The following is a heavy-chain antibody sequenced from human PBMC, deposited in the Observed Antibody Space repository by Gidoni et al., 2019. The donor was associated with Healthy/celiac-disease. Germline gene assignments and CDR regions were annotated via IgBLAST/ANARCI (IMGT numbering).Heavy chain of an antibody. CDR1: GYTFTSYY. J-gene: IGHJ4*02. CDR3: ARDSGGIAAAGTGEYYFDY. D-gene: IGHD6-13*01. V-gene: IGHV1-46*01. Sequence: QVQLVQSGAEVKKPGASVKVSCKASGYTFTSYYMPWVRQAPGQGLEWMGIINPSGGSTSYAQKFQGRVTMTRDTSTSTVYMELSSLRSEDTAVYYCARDSGGIAAAGTGEYYFDYWGQGTLVTVSS. CDR2: INPSGGST.